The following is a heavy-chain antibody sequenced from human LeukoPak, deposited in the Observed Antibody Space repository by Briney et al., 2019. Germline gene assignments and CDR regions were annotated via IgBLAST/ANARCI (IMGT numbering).Heavy chain of an antibody. J-gene: IGHJ4*02. CDR2: INPDGATT. V-gene: IGHV3-74*01. CDR3: VRLLDVDC. D-gene: IGHD1-1*01. CDR1: GFTFRNYW. Sequence: RTGGSLRLSCAASGFTFRNYWMRWVRQAPGKGLVWVSRINPDGATTDYAGSVKGRFTISRDNAKNMVYLQMDSLRAEDTAVYDCVRLLDVDCWGQGTLVTVSS.